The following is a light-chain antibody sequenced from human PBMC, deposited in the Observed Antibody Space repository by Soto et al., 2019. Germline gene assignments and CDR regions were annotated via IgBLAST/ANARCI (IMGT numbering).Light chain of an antibody. Sequence: DIQLTQSPSFLSASVGDRVTITCRASQDLRNHLAWYQQKPGKTPNLLIYEASTLQSGVPSRFSGSGSGTEFTLTISSMQPEDFVTYYCQQLRSYFSFDGGTKIEIK. J-gene: IGKJ4*01. V-gene: IGKV1-9*01. CDR2: EAS. CDR3: QQLRSYFS. CDR1: QDLRNH.